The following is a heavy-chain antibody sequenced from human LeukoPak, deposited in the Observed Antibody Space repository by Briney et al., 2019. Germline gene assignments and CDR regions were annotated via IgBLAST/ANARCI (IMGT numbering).Heavy chain of an antibody. J-gene: IGHJ4*02. Sequence: SETLSLTCTVSGGSISSSSYYWGWIRQPPGKGLEWIGSIYYSGSTYYNPSLKSRVTISVDTSKNQFSLRLTSVTAADTAVYYCARADPIYYFDYWGQGTLVTVSS. V-gene: IGHV4-39*07. CDR3: ARADPIYYFDY. CDR2: IYYSGST. CDR1: GGSISSSSYY.